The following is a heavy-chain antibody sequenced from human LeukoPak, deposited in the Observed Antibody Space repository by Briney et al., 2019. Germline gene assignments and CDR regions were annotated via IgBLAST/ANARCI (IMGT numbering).Heavy chain of an antibody. CDR2: ISSSSSYI. CDR3: ARGTARGWSPSGSDY. Sequence: GGSLRLSCAASGFTFSSYSMNWVRQAPGKGLEWVSSISSSSSYIYYADSVKGRFTISRDNAKNSLYLQMNSLRAEDTAVYYCARGTARGWSPSGSDYWGQGTLVTVSS. CDR1: GFTFSSYS. J-gene: IGHJ4*02. V-gene: IGHV3-21*01. D-gene: IGHD6-19*01.